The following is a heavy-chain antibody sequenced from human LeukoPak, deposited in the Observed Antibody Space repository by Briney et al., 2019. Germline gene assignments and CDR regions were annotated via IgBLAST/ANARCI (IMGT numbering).Heavy chain of an antibody. CDR3: ARWRGAARRGKGFDY. D-gene: IGHD2-15*01. J-gene: IGHJ4*02. V-gene: IGHV4-34*01. CDR2: INHSGST. Sequence: PSETLSLTCAVYGGSFSGYYWSWIRQPPGKGLEWIGEINHSGSTNYNPSLKSRVTISVDTSKNQFSLKLSSVTAADTAVYYCARWRGAARRGKGFDYWGQGTLVTVSS. CDR1: GGSFSGYY.